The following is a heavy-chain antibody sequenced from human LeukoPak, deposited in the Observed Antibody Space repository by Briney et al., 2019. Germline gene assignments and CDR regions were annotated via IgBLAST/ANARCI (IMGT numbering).Heavy chain of an antibody. J-gene: IGHJ4*02. CDR3: ASLEVG. CDR1: GVSISSYY. D-gene: IGHD2-2*01. Sequence: PSETLSLTCTVSGVSISSYYWSWLRQPPGKGLEWIGYIYYSGSTNYNPSLKSRVTISVDTSKNQFSLKLSSVTAADTAVYYCASLEVGWGQGTLVTVSS. V-gene: IGHV4-59*08. CDR2: IYYSGST.